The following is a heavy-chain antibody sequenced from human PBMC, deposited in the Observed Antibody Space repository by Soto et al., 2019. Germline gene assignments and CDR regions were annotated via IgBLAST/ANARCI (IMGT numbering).Heavy chain of an antibody. V-gene: IGHV3-74*03. CDR2: IHNDGSRT. J-gene: IGHJ3*01. D-gene: IGHD1-26*01. Sequence: EVQLVESGGGLVQPGESLRLSCAASGFTFSYYWMHWVRQTPGKGLLWVSHIHNDGSRTTYADSVKGRFTISRDNARNTVYLQMNSLRDDDTAVYYCARGDRGAFDLWGQGQRSPSLQ. CDR3: ARGDRGAFDL. CDR1: GFTFSYYW.